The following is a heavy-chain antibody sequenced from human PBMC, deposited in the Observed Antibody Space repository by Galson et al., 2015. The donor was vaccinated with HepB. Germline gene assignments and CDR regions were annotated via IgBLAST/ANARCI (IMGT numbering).Heavy chain of an antibody. CDR2: ISGDGKTT. V-gene: IGHV3-30*19. J-gene: IGHJ4*02. CDR1: GFSFSHYP. Sequence: SLRLSCAASGFSFSHYPMHWVRQAPGKGLEWVTFISGDGKTTFYADSVRGRFTISRGNSKNTLFLQMHSLRPEDTAVYYCARDFNWNYDYWGQGTLVTVSS. D-gene: IGHD1-1*01. CDR3: ARDFNWNYDY.